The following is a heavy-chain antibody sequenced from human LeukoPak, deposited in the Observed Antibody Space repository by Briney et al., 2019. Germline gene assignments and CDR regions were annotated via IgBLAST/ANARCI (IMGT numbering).Heavy chain of an antibody. J-gene: IGHJ4*02. CDR2: IIAYNGNT. CDR3: ARVPCSSTSCYHGDY. V-gene: IGHV1-18*01. CDR1: GFTFTSYG. Sequence: ASVKVSCKASGFTFTSYGINWVRQAPGQGLEWMGWIIAYNGNTNYAQKLQGRVTMTTDTSTSTAYMELRSLRSDDTAVYYCARVPCSSTSCYHGDYWGQGTLATVSS. D-gene: IGHD2-2*01.